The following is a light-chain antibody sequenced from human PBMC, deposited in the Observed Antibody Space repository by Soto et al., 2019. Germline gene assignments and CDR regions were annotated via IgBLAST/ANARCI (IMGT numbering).Light chain of an antibody. CDR2: EVS. J-gene: IGLJ2*01. V-gene: IGLV2-18*02. CDR3: SSYTSSSTLV. CDR1: SSDVGSYNR. Sequence: QSALTQPPSVSGSPGQSVTISCTGTSSDVGSYNRVSWYQQPPGTAPKLMIHEVSNRPSGVPDRFSGSKSGNTASLTISGLQXXXEADYYCSSYTSSSTLVFGGGTKLTVL.